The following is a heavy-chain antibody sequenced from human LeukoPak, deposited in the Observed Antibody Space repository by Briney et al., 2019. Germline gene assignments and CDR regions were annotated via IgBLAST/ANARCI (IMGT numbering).Heavy chain of an antibody. CDR1: GYSFTSYW. CDR3: ARLTDIVVVVAADPYYYGMDV. CDR2: IYPGDSDT. V-gene: IGHV5-51*01. Sequence: GESQKMSCKGSGYSFTSYWIGWVRQRPGKGLEWMGIIYPGDSDTRYSPSFQGQVTIAADKSISTAYLQWSSLKASDTAMYYCARLTDIVVVVAADPYYYGMDVWGQGTTVTVSS. D-gene: IGHD2-15*01. J-gene: IGHJ6*02.